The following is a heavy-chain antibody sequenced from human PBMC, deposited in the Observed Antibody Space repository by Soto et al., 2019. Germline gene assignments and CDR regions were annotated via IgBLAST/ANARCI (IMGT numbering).Heavy chain of an antibody. V-gene: IGHV3-66*01. CDR1: EFVDSGKY. J-gene: IGHJ6*03. D-gene: IGHD3-10*01. Sequence: GGSVRLTVAASEFVDSGKYSTWVRQAPGKGLEWVSLIQSGGTIYYADSVKGRFTISRDNAKNSLYLQMNSLRAEDTAVYYCARGSRSGLYYYYYMDVWGKGTTVTVSS. CDR2: IQSGGTI. CDR3: ARGSRSGLYYYYYMDV.